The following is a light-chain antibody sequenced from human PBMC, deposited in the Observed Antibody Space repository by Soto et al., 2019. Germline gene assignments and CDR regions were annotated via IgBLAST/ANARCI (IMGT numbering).Light chain of an antibody. CDR2: GAS. J-gene: IGKJ1*01. Sequence: ELVWTQYPGTMSLSPGERSTRSRMASQSVSSSYLAWYQQKPGQARRLLIYGASSRATGIPDRFSGSGSGTDFTLTISRLEPEDFAVYYCQQYGSSPRTVGQGTKVEIK. V-gene: IGKV3-20*01. CDR3: QQYGSSPRT. CDR1: QSVSSSY.